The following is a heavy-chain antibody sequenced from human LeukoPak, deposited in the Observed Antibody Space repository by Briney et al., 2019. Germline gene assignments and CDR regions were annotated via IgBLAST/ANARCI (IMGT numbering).Heavy chain of an antibody. Sequence: PGGSLRLSCAASGFTFNSFAFTWARQAPGRGLEWVSAINVRGDGTYYADSVRGRFTISRDNSKNTLYLQMNSLRAEDTALYYCAKDYRYGSAWGPGTLVVVSS. J-gene: IGHJ5*02. CDR2: INVRGDGT. CDR1: GFTFNSFA. CDR3: AKDYRYGSA. V-gene: IGHV3-23*01. D-gene: IGHD6-19*01.